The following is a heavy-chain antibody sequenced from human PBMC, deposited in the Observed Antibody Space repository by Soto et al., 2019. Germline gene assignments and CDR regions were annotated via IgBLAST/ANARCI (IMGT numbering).Heavy chain of an antibody. CDR1: GFTFTSSA. V-gene: IGHV1-58*01. D-gene: IGHD2-2*01. CDR2: IVVGSGNT. CDR3: AASSIVVVPASGDYYYGMDV. J-gene: IGHJ6*02. Sequence: VASVKVSCKASGFTFTSSAVQWVRQARGQRHEWIGWIVVGSGNTNYAQKFQERVTITRDMSTSTAYMELSSLRSEDTAVYYCAASSIVVVPASGDYYYGMDVWGQGTTVTVSS.